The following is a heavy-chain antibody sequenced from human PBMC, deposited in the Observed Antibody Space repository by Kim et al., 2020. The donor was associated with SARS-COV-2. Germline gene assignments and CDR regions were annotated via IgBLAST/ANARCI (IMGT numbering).Heavy chain of an antibody. J-gene: IGHJ5*02. V-gene: IGHV1-69*13. Sequence: SVKVSCKASGGTFSSYAISWVRQAPGQGLEWMGGIIPIFGTANYAQKFQGRVTITADESTSTAYMELSSLRSEDTAVYYCAQSRGITMVRGVKGGNWFDPWGQGTLVTVSS. CDR1: GGTFSSYA. CDR2: IIPIFGTA. D-gene: IGHD3-10*01. CDR3: AQSRGITMVRGVKGGNWFDP.